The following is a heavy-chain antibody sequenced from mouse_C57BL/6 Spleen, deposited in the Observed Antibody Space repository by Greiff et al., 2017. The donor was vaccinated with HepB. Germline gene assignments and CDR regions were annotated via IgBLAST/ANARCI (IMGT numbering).Heavy chain of an antibody. D-gene: IGHD1-2*01. CDR3: AITARIKY. CDR1: GYSITSGYG. CDR2: ISYSGST. V-gene: IGHV3-2*02. Sequence: VQLKESGPGLVKPSQSLSLTCTVPGYSITSGYGWNWIRQFPGTKLEWMGYISYSGSTNYNTSHKSRISINRDTSKNQFFLQLNSVTTEDTATYYCAITARIKYWGQGTTLTVSS. J-gene: IGHJ2*01.